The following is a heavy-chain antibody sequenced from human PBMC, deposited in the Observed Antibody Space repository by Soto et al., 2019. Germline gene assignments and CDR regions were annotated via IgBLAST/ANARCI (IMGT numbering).Heavy chain of an antibody. J-gene: IGHJ4*02. Sequence: PSETLSLTCTVSGGSISSYYWSWIRQPPGKGLEWIGYIYYSGSTNYNPSLKSRVTISVDTSKNQFSLKLSSVTASVTAVYYCARTDDSSGDFDYWGQGTLVTVSS. CDR3: ARTDDSSGDFDY. CDR1: GGSISSYY. CDR2: IYYSGST. D-gene: IGHD3-22*01. V-gene: IGHV4-59*01.